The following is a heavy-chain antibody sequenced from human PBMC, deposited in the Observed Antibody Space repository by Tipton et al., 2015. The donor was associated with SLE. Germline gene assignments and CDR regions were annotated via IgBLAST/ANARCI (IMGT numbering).Heavy chain of an antibody. CDR1: GGSISSGGYY. Sequence: LRLSCTVSGGSISSGGYYWSWIRQHPGKGLEWIGYIYYSGSTNYNPSLKSRVTISVDTSKNQFSLKLSSVTAADTAVYYCAREREDGSSLWGQGTLVTVSS. D-gene: IGHD1-26*01. CDR3: AREREDGSSL. V-gene: IGHV4-61*08. CDR2: IYYSGST. J-gene: IGHJ4*02.